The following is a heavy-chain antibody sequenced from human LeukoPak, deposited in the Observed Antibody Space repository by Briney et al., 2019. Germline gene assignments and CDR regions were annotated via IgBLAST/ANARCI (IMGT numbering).Heavy chain of an antibody. Sequence: PAASVKVSCKASGYTFTGYYMHWVRQAPGQGLEWMGIINPSGGSTSYAQKFQGRVTMTRDMSTSTVYMELSSLRSEDTAVYYCAREWKRLRSPSPHNDAFDIWGQGTMVTVSS. D-gene: IGHD5-12*01. CDR1: GYTFTGYY. CDR2: INPSGGST. V-gene: IGHV1-46*01. J-gene: IGHJ3*02. CDR3: AREWKRLRSPSPHNDAFDI.